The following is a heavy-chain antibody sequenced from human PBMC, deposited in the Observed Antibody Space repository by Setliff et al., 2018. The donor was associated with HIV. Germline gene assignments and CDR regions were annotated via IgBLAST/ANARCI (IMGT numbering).Heavy chain of an antibody. Sequence: SETLSLTCAVYGGSFSAYYWSWIRQPAGKGLEWIGRIYTSGSTNYNPSLKSRVTISLDTSKNQFSLKLSSVTAADTAVYYCARRRGNDYGDYEDYWGQGTLVTVSS. CDR3: ARRRGNDYGDYEDY. D-gene: IGHD4-17*01. CDR2: IYTSGST. CDR1: GGSFSAYY. V-gene: IGHV4-59*10. J-gene: IGHJ4*02.